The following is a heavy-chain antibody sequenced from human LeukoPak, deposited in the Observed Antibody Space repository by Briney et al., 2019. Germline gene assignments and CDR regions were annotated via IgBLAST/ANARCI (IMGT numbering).Heavy chain of an antibody. V-gene: IGHV4-38-2*01. CDR2: IYHSGST. CDR3: ARINFGVVRGDFDY. CDR1: GYSISSGYY. D-gene: IGHD3-3*01. Sequence: SETLSLTCAVSGYSISSGYYWGWIRQPPGKGLEWIGSIYHSGSTYYNPSLKSRVTISVDTSKNQFSLKLSSVTAADTAVYYCARINFGVVRGDFDYWGQGTLVTVSS. J-gene: IGHJ4*02.